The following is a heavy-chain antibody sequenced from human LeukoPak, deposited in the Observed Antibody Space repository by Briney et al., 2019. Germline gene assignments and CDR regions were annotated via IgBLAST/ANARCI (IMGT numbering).Heavy chain of an antibody. V-gene: IGHV1-8*02. Sequence: ASVKVSCKTSGYTFTGHYMHWVRQAPGQGLEWMGWMNPNSGNTGYAQKFQGRVTMTRNTSISTAYMELSSLRSEDTAVYYCARGFLLYYMDVWGKGTTVTVSS. CDR2: MNPNSGNT. J-gene: IGHJ6*03. D-gene: IGHD3-3*01. CDR3: ARGFLLYYMDV. CDR1: GYTFTGHY.